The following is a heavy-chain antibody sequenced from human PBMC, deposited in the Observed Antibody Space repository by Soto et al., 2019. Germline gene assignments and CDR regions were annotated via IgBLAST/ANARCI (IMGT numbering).Heavy chain of an antibody. CDR3: ARDGDGYEDYYYYYMDV. D-gene: IGHD2-21*01. V-gene: IGHV6-1*01. CDR2: TYYRSKWYN. J-gene: IGHJ6*03. Sequence: QSQTLSLTCAISGDSVSSNSAAWNWIRQSPSRGLEWLGRTYYRSKWYNDYAVSVKSRITINPDTSKNQFSLQLNSVTPEDTAVYYCARDGDGYEDYYYYYMDVWGKGTTVTVSS. CDR1: GDSVSSNSAA.